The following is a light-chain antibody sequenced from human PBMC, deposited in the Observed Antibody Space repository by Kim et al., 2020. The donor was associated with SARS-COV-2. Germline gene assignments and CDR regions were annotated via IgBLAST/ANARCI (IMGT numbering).Light chain of an antibody. CDR1: QTISNF. V-gene: IGKV1-39*01. CDR2: SAS. CDR3: QQGYSTPRT. Sequence: DIQMTQSPSSLSASVGDRVTITCRASQTISNFLNWYQQKSGEAPRLLIYSASSLQSGVPSRFSGSGSGTDFTLTISSLQREDFATYYCQQGYSTPRTFGQGTKLEIK. J-gene: IGKJ2*01.